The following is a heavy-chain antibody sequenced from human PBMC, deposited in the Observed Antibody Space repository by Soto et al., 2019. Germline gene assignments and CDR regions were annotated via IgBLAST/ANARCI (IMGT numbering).Heavy chain of an antibody. CDR2: IYPGDSDT. Sequence: GESLKISCKGSGYSFTSYWIGWVRQMPGKGLEWMGIIYPGDSDTRYSPSFQGQATISADKSISTAYLQWSSLKASDTAMYYCAREAVADYYYYGMDVWGQGTTVTVSS. CDR3: AREAVADYYYYGMDV. D-gene: IGHD6-19*01. V-gene: IGHV5-51*01. J-gene: IGHJ6*02. CDR1: GYSFTSYW.